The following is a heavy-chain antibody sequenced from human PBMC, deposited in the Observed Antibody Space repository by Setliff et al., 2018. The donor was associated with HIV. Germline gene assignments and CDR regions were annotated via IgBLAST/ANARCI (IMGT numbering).Heavy chain of an antibody. D-gene: IGHD6-19*01. Sequence: SETLSLTCTVSGGSISSSSYYWGWIRQPPGEGLEWIGSIYYSGSTYYNPSLKSRVTISVDTSKNQFSLKLSSVTAADTAVYYCAREKRSGFSSGWTNWFDPWGQGTLVTVSS. CDR1: GGSISSSSYY. J-gene: IGHJ5*02. V-gene: IGHV4-39*07. CDR2: IYYSGST. CDR3: AREKRSGFSSGWTNWFDP.